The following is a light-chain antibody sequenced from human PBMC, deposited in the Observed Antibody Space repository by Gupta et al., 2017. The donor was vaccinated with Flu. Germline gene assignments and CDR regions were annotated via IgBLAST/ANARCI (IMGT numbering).Light chain of an antibody. CDR1: SVDIGAKNY. CDR2: EVS. CDR3: YSYGVNDV. J-gene: IGLJ1*01. V-gene: IGLV2-8*01. Sequence: GHSVAISCTGTSVDIGAKNYVSWYQQYPRKALILVIYEVSKRPSGVPDRFSGSKSGTTASLTVYGLRAEEESDYYCYSYGVNDVFGTGTKVTVL.